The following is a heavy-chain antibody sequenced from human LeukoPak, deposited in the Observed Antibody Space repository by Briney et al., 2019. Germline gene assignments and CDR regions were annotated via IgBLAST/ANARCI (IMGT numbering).Heavy chain of an antibody. CDR2: INHSGST. D-gene: IGHD5-18*01. CDR3: ARQGYSYGSYYYYMDV. J-gene: IGHJ6*03. Sequence: SETLSLTCAVYGGSFSGYYWSWIRQPPGKGLEWIGEINHSGSTNYNPSLKSRVTISVDTSKNHFSLKLSSVTAADTAVYYCARQGYSYGSYYYYMDVWGKGTTVTVSS. V-gene: IGHV4-34*01. CDR1: GGSFSGYY.